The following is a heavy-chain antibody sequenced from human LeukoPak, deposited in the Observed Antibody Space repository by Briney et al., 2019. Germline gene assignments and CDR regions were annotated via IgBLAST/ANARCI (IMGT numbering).Heavy chain of an antibody. D-gene: IGHD3-22*01. V-gene: IGHV1-69*04. J-gene: IGHJ4*02. Sequence: ASVKVSCKASGCTFSSYDISWVRQAPGQGLEWMGRIIPILGIANYAQKFQGRVTITADKSTSTAYMELSSLRSEDTAVYYCARDPLDSSGSNDYWGQGTLITVS. CDR2: IIPILGIA. CDR3: ARDPLDSSGSNDY. CDR1: GCTFSSYD.